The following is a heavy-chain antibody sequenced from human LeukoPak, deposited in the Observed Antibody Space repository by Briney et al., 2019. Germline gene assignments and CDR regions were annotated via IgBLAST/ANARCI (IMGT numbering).Heavy chain of an antibody. V-gene: IGHV1-2*02. D-gene: IGHD3-10*01. CDR2: INPNSGDT. CDR1: GYTFTDYY. CDR3: ARDLFGDSYASGSNRGLDV. J-gene: IGHJ6*02. Sequence: GASVKVSCKASGYTFTDYYIHWVRQAPGQGLEWMGWINPNSGDTNFAQKFQGRVTMTTDTSISTAYMDLRRLRSDDTAVYYCARDLFGDSYASGSNRGLDVWGQGTTVTVSS.